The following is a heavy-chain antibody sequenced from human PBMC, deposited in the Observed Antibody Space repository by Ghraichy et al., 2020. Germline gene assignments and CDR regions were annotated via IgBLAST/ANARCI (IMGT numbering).Heavy chain of an antibody. J-gene: IGHJ4*02. D-gene: IGHD3-10*01. V-gene: IGHV1-46*01. Sequence: ASVKVSCKASGYTFTRYYIDWVRQAPGQGLEWMGIINPNGGSTTYAQKFQGRVTITRDTSTSTVYMELSSLRSEDTAIYYCGRDRGEYGGHIDYWGQGTPVTVSS. CDR3: GRDRGEYGGHIDY. CDR2: INPNGGST. CDR1: GYTFTRYY.